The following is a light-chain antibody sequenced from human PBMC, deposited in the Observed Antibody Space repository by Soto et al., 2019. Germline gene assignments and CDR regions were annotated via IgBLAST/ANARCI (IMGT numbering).Light chain of an antibody. Sequence: QSALTQPASVSGYPGQSITISCTGTSSDVGSYNLVSWYQQHPGKAPKLMIYEGSKRPSGVSNRFSGSKSGNTASLTISGLQAEDEADYYCCSYAGSSFSFGGGTKVTVL. CDR2: EGS. V-gene: IGLV2-23*01. J-gene: IGLJ2*01. CDR3: CSYAGSSFS. CDR1: SSDVGSYNL.